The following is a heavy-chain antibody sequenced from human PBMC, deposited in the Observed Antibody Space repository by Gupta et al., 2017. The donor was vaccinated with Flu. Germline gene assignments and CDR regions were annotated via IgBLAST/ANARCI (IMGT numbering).Heavy chain of an antibody. V-gene: IGHV3-9*01. Sequence: DHAMHWVRQPPGKGLEWVSGISWNSGRLAYADSVSGRFTISRDNAKNSPSLQMTSLTAEATAFYYCARGVGSAYSFYYFDYWGQGTLVTVSS. J-gene: IGHJ4*02. D-gene: IGHD6-25*01. CDR3: ARGVGSAYSFYYFDY. CDR2: ISWNSGRL. CDR1: DHA.